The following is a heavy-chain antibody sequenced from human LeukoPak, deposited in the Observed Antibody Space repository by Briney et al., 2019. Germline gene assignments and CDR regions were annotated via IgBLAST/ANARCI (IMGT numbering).Heavy chain of an antibody. Sequence: GESLKISCKGSGYTFNTYFIVWERQMPGKGLEWMGIIYPSDSHTSYSPSFQGQVTISADKSITTAYLQWSSLKASDTAVYYCARRAYCGGDCTRAYYSYFAMDVWGQGTTVTVSS. CDR2: IYPSDSHT. V-gene: IGHV5-51*01. J-gene: IGHJ6*02. CDR3: ARRAYCGGDCTRAYYSYFAMDV. CDR1: GYTFNTYF. D-gene: IGHD2-21*02.